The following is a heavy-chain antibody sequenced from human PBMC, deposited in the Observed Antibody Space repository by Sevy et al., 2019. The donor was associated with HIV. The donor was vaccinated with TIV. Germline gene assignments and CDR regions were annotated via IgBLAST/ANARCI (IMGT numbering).Heavy chain of an antibody. V-gene: IGHV3-15*01. CDR3: ATGGTAEAFDV. Sequence: GGSLRLSCAASGLTFSNFWISWVRQAPEKGLEWVGRIKSNADGGTADYAARFTGKFTISRDDSKNTLFLQMSSLKTEDTAVHYCATGGTAEAFDVWGPGTMVTVSS. CDR1: GLTFSNFW. D-gene: IGHD1-1*01. J-gene: IGHJ3*01. CDR2: IKSNADGGTA.